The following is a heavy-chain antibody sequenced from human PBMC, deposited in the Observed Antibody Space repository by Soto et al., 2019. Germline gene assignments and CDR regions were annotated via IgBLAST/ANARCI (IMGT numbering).Heavy chain of an antibody. V-gene: IGHV3-30*04. CDR1: GFTFSSYA. Sequence: QVQLVESGGGVVQPGRSLRLSCAASGFTFSSYAMHWVRQAPGKGLEWVAVISYDGSNKYYADSVKGRFTISRDNSKNTLYLQMNSLRAEDTAVYYCAKDFPAYYDFWSGYSLVSGYYYYYGMDVWGQGTTVTVSS. J-gene: IGHJ6*02. CDR3: AKDFPAYYDFWSGYSLVSGYYYYYGMDV. D-gene: IGHD3-3*01. CDR2: ISYDGSNK.